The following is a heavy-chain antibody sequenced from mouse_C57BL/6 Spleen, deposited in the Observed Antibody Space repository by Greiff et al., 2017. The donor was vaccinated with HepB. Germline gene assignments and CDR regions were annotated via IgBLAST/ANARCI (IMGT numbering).Heavy chain of an antibody. Sequence: EVKLQESGPGLVKPSQSLSLTCSVTGYSITSGYYWNWIRQFPGNKLEWMGYISYDGSNNYNPSLKNRISITRDTSKNQFFLKLNSVTTEDTATYYCAKSTGDGKGDYWGQGTTLTVSS. J-gene: IGHJ2*01. D-gene: IGHD2-1*01. CDR3: AKSTGDGKGDY. V-gene: IGHV3-6*01. CDR2: ISYDGSN. CDR1: GYSITSGYY.